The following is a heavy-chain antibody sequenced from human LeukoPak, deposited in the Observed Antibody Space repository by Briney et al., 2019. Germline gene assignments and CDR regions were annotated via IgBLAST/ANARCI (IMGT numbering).Heavy chain of an antibody. CDR1: GFTFSSYA. CDR3: ARVSSATDGIVGCFDP. CDR2: ISYDGSHT. V-gene: IGHV3-30*04. Sequence: GGSLRLSCAASGFTFSSYAMSWVRQAPGKGLEWVAVISYDGSHTYYADSVKGRFTISRDNSKNTLYLQMNSLRAEDTAVFYCARVSSATDGIVGCFDPWGQGTLVTVSS. D-gene: IGHD1-26*01. J-gene: IGHJ5*02.